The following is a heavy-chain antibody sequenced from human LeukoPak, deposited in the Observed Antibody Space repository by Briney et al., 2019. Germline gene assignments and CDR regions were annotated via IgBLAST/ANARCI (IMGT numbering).Heavy chain of an antibody. CDR2: ISGSGGST. J-gene: IGHJ3*02. D-gene: IGHD3-16*02. CDR3: AKDHLYYDYVWGSYRFPWAFDI. Sequence: GGSLRLSCAASGSTFSSYAMSWVRQAPGKGLEWVSAISGSGGSTYYADSVKGRFTISRDNSKNTLYLQMNSLRAEDTAVYYCAKDHLYYDYVWGSYRFPWAFDIWGQGTMVTVSS. V-gene: IGHV3-23*01. CDR1: GSTFSSYA.